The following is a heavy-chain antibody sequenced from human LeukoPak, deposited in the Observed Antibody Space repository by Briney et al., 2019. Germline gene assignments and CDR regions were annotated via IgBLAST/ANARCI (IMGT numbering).Heavy chain of an antibody. CDR2: INHSGST. V-gene: IGHV4-34*01. J-gene: IGHJ4*02. Sequence: PGGSLRLSCAASGFTFSNNAMNWVRQAPGKGLEWIGEINHSGSTNYNPSLKSRVTISVDTSKNQFSLKLSSVTAADTAVYYCARALYSSGTLDWGQGTLVTVSS. D-gene: IGHD3-10*01. CDR3: ARALYSSGTLD. CDR1: GFTFSNNA.